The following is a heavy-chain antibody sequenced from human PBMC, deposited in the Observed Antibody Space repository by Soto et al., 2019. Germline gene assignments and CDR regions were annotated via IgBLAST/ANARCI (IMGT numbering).Heavy chain of an antibody. J-gene: IGHJ4*02. CDR3: ARHREGEYYDFWSGLTYFDY. CDR2: IYYSGST. Sequence: SETLSLTCTVSGGSISSSSYYWGWIRQPPGKGLEWIGSIYYSGSTYYNPSLKSRVTISVDTSKNQFSLKLSSVTAADTAVYYCARHREGEYYDFWSGLTYFDYWGQGTLVTVSS. D-gene: IGHD3-3*01. CDR1: GGSISSSSYY. V-gene: IGHV4-39*01.